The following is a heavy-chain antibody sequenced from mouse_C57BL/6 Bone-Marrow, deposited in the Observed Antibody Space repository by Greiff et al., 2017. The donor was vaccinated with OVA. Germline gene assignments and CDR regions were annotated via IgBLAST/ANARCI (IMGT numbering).Heavy chain of an antibody. CDR2: IYPGSGNT. V-gene: IGHV1-76*01. Sequence: VQLQQSGAELVRPGASVKLSCKASGYTFTDYYINWVKQRPGQGLEWIARIYPGSGNTYYNEKFKGKATLTAEKSSSTAYMQLSSLTSEDSAVYFCARMIYDGYYDAMDYWGQGTSVTVSS. CDR3: ARMIYDGYYDAMDY. J-gene: IGHJ4*01. D-gene: IGHD2-3*01. CDR1: GYTFTDYY.